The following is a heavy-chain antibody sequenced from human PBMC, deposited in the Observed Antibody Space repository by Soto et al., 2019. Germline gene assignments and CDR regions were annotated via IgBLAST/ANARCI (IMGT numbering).Heavy chain of an antibody. D-gene: IGHD2-2*01. CDR2: INHSGST. J-gene: IGHJ6*02. V-gene: IGHV4-34*01. CDR3: ARYVDQLQEQYGGYYGMDV. Sequence: SGTLSLTCAFYGGSCGGYYWRWFRQPPGKGLEWIGEINHSGSTNYNPSLKSRVTISVDTSKNQFSLKLSSVTAADTAVDYCARYVDQLQEQYGGYYGMDVWGQGNTVTVSS. CDR1: GGSCGGYY.